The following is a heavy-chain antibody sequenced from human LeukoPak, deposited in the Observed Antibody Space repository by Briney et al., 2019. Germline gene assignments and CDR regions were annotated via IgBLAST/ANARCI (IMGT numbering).Heavy chain of an antibody. D-gene: IGHD5-24*01. CDR3: ARRNTIMVAGLDY. J-gene: IGHJ4*02. Sequence: GASVKVSCKASGYTFTGYYMHWVRQATGQGLEWMGWMNPNSGNTGYAQKFQGRVTMTRNTSISTAFMELSSLRSEDTAVYYCARRNTIMVAGLDYWGQGTLVTVSS. CDR2: MNPNSGNT. V-gene: IGHV1-8*02. CDR1: GYTFTGYY.